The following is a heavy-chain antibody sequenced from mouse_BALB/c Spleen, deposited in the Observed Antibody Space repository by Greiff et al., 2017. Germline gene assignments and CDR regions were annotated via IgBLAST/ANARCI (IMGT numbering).Heavy chain of an antibody. J-gene: IGHJ4*01. CDR1: GYSFTDYA. CDR2: ISTYYGNT. V-gene: IGHV1S137*01. CDR3: TGVGYCYSSSYNYYSMDY. Sequence: QVQLQQSGPELVRPGVSVSISCKGSGYSFTDYAMHWVQQSHAKSLEWIGVISTYYGNTNYNQKFKGKATMTVDQSSSTAYMELARLTTKDSAVSYGTGVGYCYSSSYNYYSMDYWGQGTSVTVSS. D-gene: IGHD1-1*01.